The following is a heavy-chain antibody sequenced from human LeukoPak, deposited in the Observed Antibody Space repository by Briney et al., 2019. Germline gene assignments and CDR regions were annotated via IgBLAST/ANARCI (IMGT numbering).Heavy chain of an antibody. D-gene: IGHD5-24*01. V-gene: IGHV1-46*01. CDR3: AVPDKEGDVYNLGH. Sequence: ASVKVSCKASGYTFTSYYIHWVRQAPGQGLEWMGIINPSGGSTSYAQKFQGRVTMTRDMSTSTVYMELSSLRSEDTAVYYCAVPDKEGDVYNLGHWGQGTLVTVSS. CDR2: INPSGGST. J-gene: IGHJ4*02. CDR1: GYTFTSYY.